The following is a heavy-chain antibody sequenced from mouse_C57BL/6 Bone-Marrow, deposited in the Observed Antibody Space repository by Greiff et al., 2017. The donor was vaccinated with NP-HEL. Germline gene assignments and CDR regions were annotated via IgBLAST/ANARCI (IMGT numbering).Heavy chain of an antibody. CDR1: GFTFSDYG. D-gene: IGHD1-1*01. CDR2: ISSGSSTI. Sequence: EVQLVESGGGLVKPGGSLKLSCAASGFTFSDYGMHWVRQAPEKGLEWVAYISSGSSTIYYADTVKGRFTISRDNAKNTLFLQMISLRSEDTAMYYCARPGITAVAPCDYWGQGTTLTVSS. J-gene: IGHJ2*01. V-gene: IGHV5-17*01. CDR3: ARPGITAVAPCDY.